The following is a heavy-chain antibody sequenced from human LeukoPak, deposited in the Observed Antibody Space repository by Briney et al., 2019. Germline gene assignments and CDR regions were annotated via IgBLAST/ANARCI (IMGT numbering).Heavy chain of an antibody. J-gene: IGHJ4*02. D-gene: IGHD2-2*02. CDR3: AREPAAIVGGWDY. CDR2: IHYSGNT. Sequence: SQTLSLTCTVSGGSISSGDYHWSWIRQPPGKGLEWIGSIHYSGNTYYNPSLKSRVTISEDTSKNQFSLKLSSVTAADTAVYYCAREPAAIVGGWDYWGQGTLVTVSS. CDR1: GGSISSGDYH. V-gene: IGHV4-30-4*08.